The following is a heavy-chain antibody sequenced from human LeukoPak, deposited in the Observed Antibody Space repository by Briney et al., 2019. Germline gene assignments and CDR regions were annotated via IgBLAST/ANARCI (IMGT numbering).Heavy chain of an antibody. CDR2: IYYDGSNK. V-gene: IGHV3-33*01. D-gene: IGHD6-13*01. CDR3: ARDGSPGAGKDLDY. Sequence: GGSLRLSCAASGFTFNNYGMNWVRQAPGKGLEWVAVIYYDGSNKYYADSVKGRFTISRDNSKNTLYLQMNSLRAEDTAVYYCARDGSPGAGKDLDYWGQGILVTVSS. CDR1: GFTFNNYG. J-gene: IGHJ4*02.